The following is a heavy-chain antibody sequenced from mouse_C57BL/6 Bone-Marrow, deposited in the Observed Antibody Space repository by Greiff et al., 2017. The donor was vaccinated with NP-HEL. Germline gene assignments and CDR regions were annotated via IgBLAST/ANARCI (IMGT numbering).Heavy chain of an antibody. CDR2: IHPNSGST. J-gene: IGHJ3*01. Sequence: VQLHQPGAELVKPGASVKLSCKASGYTFTSYWMHWVKQRPGQGLEWIGMIHPNSGSTNYNEKFKSKATLTVDKSSSTAYMQLSSLTSEDSAVYYCARSRGLLRTRCAYWGQGTLVTVSA. CDR1: GYTFTSYW. CDR3: ARSRGLLRTRCAY. V-gene: IGHV1-64*01. D-gene: IGHD1-1*01.